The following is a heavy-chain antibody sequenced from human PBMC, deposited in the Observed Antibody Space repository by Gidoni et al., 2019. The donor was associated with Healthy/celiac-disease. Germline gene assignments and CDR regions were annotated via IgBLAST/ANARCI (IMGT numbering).Heavy chain of an antibody. D-gene: IGHD4-17*01. Sequence: EVQLLESGGGLVQPGRSLRPSWSASGFTFSRYSMNWVRQATAKGLEWVSYNSSSSSTIYYADSVKGRFTISRDNAKNSLYLQMNSLRAEDTAVYYCARGPPVTSYYYYMDVWGKGTTVTVSS. J-gene: IGHJ6*03. CDR1: GFTFSRYS. V-gene: IGHV3-48*01. CDR2: NSSSSSTI. CDR3: ARGPPVTSYYYYMDV.